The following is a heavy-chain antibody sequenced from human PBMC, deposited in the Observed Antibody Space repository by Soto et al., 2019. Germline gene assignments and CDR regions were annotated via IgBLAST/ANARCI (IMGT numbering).Heavy chain of an antibody. CDR3: ARHWIEATGRPFDY. V-gene: IGHV4-61*01. CDR2: IYYSGST. Sequence: KPSETLSLTCTVSGGSVSSGSYYWSWIRQPPGKGLEWIAYIYYSGSTNYNPSLKSRVTISVDTSKNQFSLKLSSVTAANTAVYYCARHWIEATGRPFDYWGQGTLVTVSS. CDR1: GGSVSSGSYY. D-gene: IGHD6-13*01. J-gene: IGHJ4*02.